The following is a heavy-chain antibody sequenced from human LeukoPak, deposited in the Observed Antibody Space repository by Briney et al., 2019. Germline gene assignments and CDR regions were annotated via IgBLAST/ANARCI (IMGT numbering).Heavy chain of an antibody. Sequence: SETLSLTCTVSGGSISSFYWSWIRQPAGKGLEWIGRIYTSGSTNYNPSLKSRVTMSVDTSKKQFSLKLSSVTAADTAVYYCARASVAGLYNWFDPWGQGTLVTVSS. CDR2: IYTSGST. CDR1: GGSISSFY. J-gene: IGHJ5*02. V-gene: IGHV4-4*07. CDR3: ARASVAGLYNWFDP. D-gene: IGHD3-10*01.